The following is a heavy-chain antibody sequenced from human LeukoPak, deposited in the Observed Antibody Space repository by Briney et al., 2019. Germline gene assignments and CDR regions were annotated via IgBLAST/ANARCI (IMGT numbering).Heavy chain of an antibody. V-gene: IGHV3-73*01. CDR1: GFTFSGSA. Sequence: GGSLRLSCAASGFTFSGSAMHWVRQASGKGLEWVGRIRSKANSYATAYAASVKGRFTISRDDSKNTAYLQMNSLKTVDTAVYYCTRGDAFDIWGQGTMVTVSS. CDR2: IRSKANSYAT. CDR3: TRGDAFDI. J-gene: IGHJ3*02.